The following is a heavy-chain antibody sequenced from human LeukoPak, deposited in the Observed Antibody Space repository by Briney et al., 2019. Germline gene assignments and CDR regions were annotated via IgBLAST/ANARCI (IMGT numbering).Heavy chain of an antibody. V-gene: IGHV4-39*01. CDR1: SISISNSSYY. Sequence: SETLSLTCSVSSISISNSSYYWGWIRQPPGKGLEWIANIYCSGNTYYNPSLKSRLTISLDTSKNQFSLRLSSVTAADTAVYYCARRSVIRSGWPFDYWGQGTLVTVSS. J-gene: IGHJ4*02. CDR2: IYCSGNT. D-gene: IGHD3-3*01. CDR3: ARRSVIRSGWPFDY.